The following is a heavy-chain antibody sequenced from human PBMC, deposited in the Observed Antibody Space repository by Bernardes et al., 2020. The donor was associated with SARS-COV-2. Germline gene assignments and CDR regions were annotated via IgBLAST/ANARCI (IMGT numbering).Heavy chain of an antibody. CDR2: IYYSGST. CDR3: ARGRVPGY. CDR1: GGSVSSGSGY. D-gene: IGHD3-3*01. Sequence: SEPLSLTCTASGGSVSSGSGYWSWIRQPPGKGLEWIGSIYYSGSTNYNPSLKSRVTISLDTSKNQFSLKLSSMTAADTAVYYCARGRVPGYWGQGTLVTVSS. J-gene: IGHJ4*02. V-gene: IGHV4-61*01.